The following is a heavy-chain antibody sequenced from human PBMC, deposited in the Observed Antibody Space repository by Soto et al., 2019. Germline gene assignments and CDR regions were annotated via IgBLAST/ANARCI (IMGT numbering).Heavy chain of an antibody. CDR1: GFTLCNYC. J-gene: IGHJ6*02. D-gene: IGHD3-22*01. CDR3: AKDFFYYDSSGYPRVIAV. Sequence: GGALRLSCAGAGFTLCNYCMSWVRQAPGKGLEWGGNIKQSGSEKYYVDSVKGRFTISRDNAKKPLYLQKNSLGAEDTAVYYYAKDFFYYDSSGYPRVIAVWGQGSSVTGSS. V-gene: IGHV3-7*05. CDR2: IKQSGSEK.